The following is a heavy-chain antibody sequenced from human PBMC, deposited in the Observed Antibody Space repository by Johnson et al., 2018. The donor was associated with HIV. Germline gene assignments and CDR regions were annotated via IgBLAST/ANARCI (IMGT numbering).Heavy chain of an antibody. V-gene: IGHV3-13*01. J-gene: IGHJ3*02. CDR3: ARMMYSRGAFDI. CDR1: GFTFSSYY. CDR2: IGTAGYT. Sequence: VQLVESGGGLVRPGGSLRLSCAASGFTFSSYYMHWVRQAPGKGLEWVSAIGTAGYTYYPGSVKGRFTISRENAKNSLYLQMNSLRAGDTAVYYCARMMYSRGAFDIWGQGTMVTVSS. D-gene: IGHD6-13*01.